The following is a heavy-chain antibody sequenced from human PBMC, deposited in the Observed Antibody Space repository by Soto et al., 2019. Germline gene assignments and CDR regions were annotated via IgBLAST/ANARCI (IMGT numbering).Heavy chain of an antibody. CDR3: ARDDYSYSNYDYYYYMDV. J-gene: IGHJ6*03. Sequence: ASVKVSCKASGGTFSSYAISWVRQAPGQGLEWMGGIIPIFGIANYAQKFQGRVTITADKSTSTAYMELSSLRSEDTAVYYCARDDYSYSNYDYYYYMDVWGKGTTVTVSS. CDR1: GGTFSSYA. CDR2: IIPIFGIA. V-gene: IGHV1-69*10. D-gene: IGHD4-4*01.